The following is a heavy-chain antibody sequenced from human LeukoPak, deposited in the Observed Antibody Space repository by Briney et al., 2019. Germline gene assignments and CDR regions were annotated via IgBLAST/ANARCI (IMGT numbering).Heavy chain of an antibody. Sequence: PSETLSLTCAVYGGSFSGYYWSWIRQPPGKGLEWIGEINHSGSTNYNPSLKSRVTISVDTSKNQFSLKLSSVTAADTAVYYCARAGIMITFGGVIDYWGQGTLVTVSS. V-gene: IGHV4-34*01. CDR1: GGSFSGYY. D-gene: IGHD3-16*01. J-gene: IGHJ4*02. CDR2: INHSGST. CDR3: ARAGIMITFGGVIDY.